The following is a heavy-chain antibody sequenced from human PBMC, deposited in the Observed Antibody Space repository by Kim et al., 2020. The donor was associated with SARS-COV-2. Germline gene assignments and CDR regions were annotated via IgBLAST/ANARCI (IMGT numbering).Heavy chain of an antibody. V-gene: IGHV1-2*02. D-gene: IGHD6-13*01. CDR3: ARGSSSCPPFDY. Sequence: NYAQKFQGRVTMARDTSISTAYMELSRLRSDGTAVYYCARGSSSCPPFDYWGQGTLVTVSS. J-gene: IGHJ4*02.